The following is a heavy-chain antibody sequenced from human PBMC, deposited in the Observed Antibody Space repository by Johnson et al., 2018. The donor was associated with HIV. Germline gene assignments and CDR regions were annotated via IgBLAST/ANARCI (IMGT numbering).Heavy chain of an antibody. J-gene: IGHJ3*02. CDR2: ISSDGSNK. CDR3: AKDSMGFNWTQFEAFDM. D-gene: IGHD1-20*01. V-gene: IGHV3-30*04. Sequence: QVQLVESGGGVVQPGKSLRLSCVASAFAFSSYAMHWVRQTPGKGLEWVAVISSDGSNKYFADSVKGRFIISRDNSKNTLYLQMNSLTTEDTAAYYCAKDSMGFNWTQFEAFDMWGQGTMVTVSS. CDR1: AFAFSSYA.